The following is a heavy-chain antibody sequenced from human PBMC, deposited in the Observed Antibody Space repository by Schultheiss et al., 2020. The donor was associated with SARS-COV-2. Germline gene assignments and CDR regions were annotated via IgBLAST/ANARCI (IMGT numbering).Heavy chain of an antibody. D-gene: IGHD3/OR15-3a*01. V-gene: IGHV3-33*08. J-gene: IGHJ6*02. CDR1: GFTFSSYG. CDR3: ARDAAIFGLETYGMDV. CDR2: IWYDGSKK. Sequence: GGSLRLSCAASGFTFSSYGMHWVRQAPGKGLEWVAVIWYDGSKKYYADSVKGRFTISRDNSKNTLYLQMNSLRAEDTAVYYCARDAAIFGLETYGMDVWGQGTTVTVSS.